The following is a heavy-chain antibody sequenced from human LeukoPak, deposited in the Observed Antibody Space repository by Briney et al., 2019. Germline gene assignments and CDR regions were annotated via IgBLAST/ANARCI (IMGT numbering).Heavy chain of an antibody. V-gene: IGHV4-4*02. D-gene: IGHD3-9*01. CDR2: ISHRGST. CDR1: SGSMRSSNW. CDR3: ARSLGYFDWLLMVDQ. Sequence: SETLSLTCTVSSGSMRSSNWWIWVRQPPGKGLEWIGEISHRGSTNYNPSLKSRVTISIDKSKNQFSLKLSSVTAADTAVYYCARSLGYFDWLLMVDQWGQGTLVTVSS. J-gene: IGHJ4*02.